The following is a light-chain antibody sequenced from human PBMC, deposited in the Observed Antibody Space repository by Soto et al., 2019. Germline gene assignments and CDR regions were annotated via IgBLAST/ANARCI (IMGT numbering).Light chain of an antibody. CDR3: QKYDSAPWT. CDR2: AAS. CDR1: PGISNY. V-gene: IGKV1-27*01. J-gene: IGKJ1*01. Sequence: DIQMTQSPSSLSASVRDRVTITCRSSPGISNYLAWYQQKPGKGPKLLIYAASTLQSGVPSRFSGSGYGPDFTLTLSSQQPEDVATYYCQKYDSAPWTFGQGTKVEIQ.